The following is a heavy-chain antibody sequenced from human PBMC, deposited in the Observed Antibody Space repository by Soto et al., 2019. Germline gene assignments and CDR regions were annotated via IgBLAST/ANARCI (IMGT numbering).Heavy chain of an antibody. CDR2: ISYDGSNK. D-gene: IGHD2-8*01. V-gene: IGHV3-30-3*01. CDR1: GFTFSSYA. Sequence: QVQLVESGGGVVQPGRSLRLSCAASGFTFSSYAMHWVRQAPGKGLEWVAVISYDGSNKYYADSVKGRFTISRDNSKNTLYLQMNSLRAEDTAVYYCARGDPMVALWYFDYWGQGTLVTVSS. CDR3: ARGDPMVALWYFDY. J-gene: IGHJ4*02.